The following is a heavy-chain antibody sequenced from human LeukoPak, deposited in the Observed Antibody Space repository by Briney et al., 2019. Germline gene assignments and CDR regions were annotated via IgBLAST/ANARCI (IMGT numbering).Heavy chain of an antibody. D-gene: IGHD3-10*01. CDR2: IYYSGST. CDR1: GGSVSSGSYY. CDR3: ASPLWFGGP. J-gene: IGHJ5*02. V-gene: IGHV4-39*01. Sequence: NPSETLSLTCTVSGGSVSSGSYYWSWIRQPPGKGLEWIGSIYYSGSTYYSPSLKSRVTMSVDTSKNQFSLKLSSVTAADTAVYYCASPLWFGGPWGQGTLVTVSS.